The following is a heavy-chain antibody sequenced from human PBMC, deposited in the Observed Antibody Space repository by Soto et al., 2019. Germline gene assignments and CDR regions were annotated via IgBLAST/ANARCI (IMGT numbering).Heavy chain of an antibody. CDR3: AREDCSSTSCFSLYYFYGLDV. D-gene: IGHD2-2*01. CDR2: ISYDGSKK. Sequence: HPGGSLRLSCEASGFTFSSYEMHWVRQAPGKGLEWEAVISYDGSKKYYADSVKGRCTISRDNPENTLYLQMNSLRAEDTAVYYCAREDCSSTSCFSLYYFYGLDVWGQGTTVTVSS. CDR1: GFTFSSYE. J-gene: IGHJ6*02. V-gene: IGHV3-30-3*01.